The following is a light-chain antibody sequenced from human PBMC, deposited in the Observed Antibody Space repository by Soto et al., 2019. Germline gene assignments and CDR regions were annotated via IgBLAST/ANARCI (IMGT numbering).Light chain of an antibody. CDR2: EVS. V-gene: IGLV2-14*01. Sequence: QSALTQPASVSGSPGQSITISCTGTSSDVGNYKYVSWYQQHPGKAPKLMIYEVSNRPSGVSNRFSGSKSGNTASLTISGLQAEDEADYYCSSYTSSSTRVFGGGTKVTVL. J-gene: IGLJ3*02. CDR3: SSYTSSSTRV. CDR1: SSDVGNYKY.